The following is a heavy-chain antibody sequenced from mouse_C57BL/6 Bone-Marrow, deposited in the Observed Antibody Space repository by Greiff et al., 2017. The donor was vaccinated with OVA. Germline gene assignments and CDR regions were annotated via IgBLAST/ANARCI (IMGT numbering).Heavy chain of an antibody. CDR2: IYPGSGST. D-gene: IGHD3-2*02. J-gene: IGHJ3*01. CDR3: ARKAPPY. CDR1: GYTFTSYW. V-gene: IGHV1-55*01. Sequence: QVHVKQPGAELVKPGASVKMSCKASGYTFTSYWITWVKQRPGQGLEWIGDIYPGSGSTNYNEKFKSKATLTVDTSSSTAYMQLSSLTSEDSAVYYCARKAPPYWGQGTLVTVSA.